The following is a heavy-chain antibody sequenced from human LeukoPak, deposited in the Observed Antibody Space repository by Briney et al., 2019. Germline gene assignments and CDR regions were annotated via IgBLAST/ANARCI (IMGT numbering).Heavy chain of an antibody. CDR3: ARGGPAGHRFIYDSSGYYRGKNFDY. Sequence: KPSETLSLTCAVYGGSFSGYYWSWIRQPPGKGLEWIGEINHSGSTNYNPSLKSRVTISVDTSKNQFSLKLSSVTAADTAVYYCARGGPAGHRFIYDSSGYYRGKNFDYWGQGTLVTVSS. CDR2: INHSGST. V-gene: IGHV4-34*01. D-gene: IGHD3-22*01. CDR1: GGSFSGYY. J-gene: IGHJ4*02.